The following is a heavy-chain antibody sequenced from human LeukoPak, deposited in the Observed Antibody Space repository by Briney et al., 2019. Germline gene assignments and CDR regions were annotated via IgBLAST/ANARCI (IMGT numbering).Heavy chain of an antibody. V-gene: IGHV5-51*01. CDR2: IYPGDSDT. D-gene: IGHD3-22*01. J-gene: IGHJ5*02. CDR1: GYSFTSYW. Sequence: GESLKISCKGSGYSFTSYWIGWVRPMPGKGLEWMGIIYPGDSDTRYSPSFQGQVTISADKSISTAYLQWSSLKASDTAMYYCASSYYYDSSGYYPNWFDPWGQGTLVTVSS. CDR3: ASSYYYDSSGYYPNWFDP.